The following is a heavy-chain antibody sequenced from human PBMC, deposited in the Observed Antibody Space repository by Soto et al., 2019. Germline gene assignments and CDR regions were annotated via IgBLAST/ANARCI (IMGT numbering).Heavy chain of an antibody. D-gene: IGHD6-13*01. V-gene: IGHV3-23*01. J-gene: IGHJ4*02. Sequence: PGGSLRLSCAASGFTFSSYAMSWVRQAPGKGLEWVSAISGSGGSTYYADSVKGRFTISRDNSKNTLYLQMNSLRAEDTAVYYCAKGDSHTYSSSWPLDYWGQGTLVTVSS. CDR1: GFTFSSYA. CDR2: ISGSGGST. CDR3: AKGDSHTYSSSWPLDY.